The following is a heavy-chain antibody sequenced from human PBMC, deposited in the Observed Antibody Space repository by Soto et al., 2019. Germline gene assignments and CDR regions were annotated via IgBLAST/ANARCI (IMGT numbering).Heavy chain of an antibody. V-gene: IGHV3-23*01. CDR1: GFTFSNYA. J-gene: IGHJ4*02. CDR3: AKVHNWGYSYYFDY. CDR2: ISSSGDNT. Sequence: PGGSLRLSCAASGFTFSNYAMSWVRQAPGKGLEWVSTISSSGDNTYYADSVKGRLTISRDNSKNTLYLQMYSLRADDTAIYYCAKVHNWGYSYYFDYWGQGTQVTVSS. D-gene: IGHD7-27*01.